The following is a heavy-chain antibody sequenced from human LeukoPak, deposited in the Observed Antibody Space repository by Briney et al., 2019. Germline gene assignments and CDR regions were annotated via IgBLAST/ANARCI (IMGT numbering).Heavy chain of an antibody. J-gene: IGHJ6*02. Sequence: PGGSLRLSCAASGFTISSYWMNWARQAPGKGLEWVASINHNGNVNYYVDSVKGRFTISRDNAKNSLYLQMSNLRAEDTAVYFCARGGRLDVWGQGATVTVSS. CDR1: GFTISSYW. CDR3: ARGGRLDV. CDR2: INHNGNVN. D-gene: IGHD3-16*01. V-gene: IGHV3-7*03.